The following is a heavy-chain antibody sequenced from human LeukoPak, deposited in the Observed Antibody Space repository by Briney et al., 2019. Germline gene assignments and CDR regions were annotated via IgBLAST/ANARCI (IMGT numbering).Heavy chain of an antibody. Sequence: GASVKVSCKASGYTFTSYYMHWVRQAPGQGLEWMGIINPNGGSTSYAQKFQGRVTMTRDMSTSTVYMELSSLRSEDTAVYYCARDHYYGSGSYYNQVDYWGQGTLVTVSS. J-gene: IGHJ4*02. CDR1: GYTFTSYY. V-gene: IGHV1-46*01. D-gene: IGHD3-10*01. CDR3: ARDHYYGSGSYYNQVDY. CDR2: INPNGGST.